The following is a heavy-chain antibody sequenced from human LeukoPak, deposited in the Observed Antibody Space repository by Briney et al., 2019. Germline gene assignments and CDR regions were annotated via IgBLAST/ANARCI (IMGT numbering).Heavy chain of an antibody. V-gene: IGHV1-46*01. CDR1: GYTFTSYY. CDR2: INPSGGST. J-gene: IGHJ6*02. Sequence: ASVKVSCKASGYTFTSYYMHWVRQAPGQGLEWMGIINPSGGSTSYAQKFQGRVTMTRDTSTSTVYMELSSLRSEDTAVYYCARDGFVDTAVASYYYYYGMDVWGQGTTVTVSS. D-gene: IGHD5-18*01. CDR3: ARDGFVDTAVASYYYYYGMDV.